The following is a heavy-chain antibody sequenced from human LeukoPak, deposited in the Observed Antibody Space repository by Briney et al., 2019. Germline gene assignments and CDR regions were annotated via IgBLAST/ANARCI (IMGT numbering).Heavy chain of an antibody. D-gene: IGHD5-18*01. CDR2: IIPIFGTA. CDR1: GGTFSSYA. CDR3: ARGGDSYGLTYFDY. J-gene: IGHJ4*02. Sequence: ASVKVSCKASGGTFSSYAISWVRQAPGQGLEWMGRIIPIFGTANYAKKFQGRVTITKDESTSTAYMELSSLRSEDTAVYYCARGGDSYGLTYFDYWGQGTLVTVSS. V-gene: IGHV1-69*05.